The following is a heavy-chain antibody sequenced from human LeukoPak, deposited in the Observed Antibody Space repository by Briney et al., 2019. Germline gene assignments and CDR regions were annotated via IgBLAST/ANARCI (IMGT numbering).Heavy chain of an antibody. CDR3: ARTNPPHAFDI. CDR1: GGSISSSSYY. V-gene: IGHV4-39*01. Sequence: SETLSLTCTVSGGSISSSSYYWGWIRQPPGKGLEWIGSIYYSGSTYYNPSLKSRVTISVDTSKNQFSLKLSSVTAADTAEYYCARTNPPHAFDIWGQGTMVTVSS. CDR2: IYYSGST. J-gene: IGHJ3*02.